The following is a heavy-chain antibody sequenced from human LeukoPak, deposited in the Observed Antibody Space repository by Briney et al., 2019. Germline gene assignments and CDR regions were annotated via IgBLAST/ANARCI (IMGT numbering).Heavy chain of an antibody. J-gene: IGHJ4*02. V-gene: IGHV4-34*01. Sequence: SETLSLTCAVYGGSFSGYYWSWIRQPPGKGLEWIGEINHSGSTNYNPSLKSRVTISVDTSKNQFSLKLSSVTAADTAVYYCASSGSYYEDFDYWAQGTLVTVSS. D-gene: IGHD1-26*01. CDR2: INHSGST. CDR1: GGSFSGYY. CDR3: ASSGSYYEDFDY.